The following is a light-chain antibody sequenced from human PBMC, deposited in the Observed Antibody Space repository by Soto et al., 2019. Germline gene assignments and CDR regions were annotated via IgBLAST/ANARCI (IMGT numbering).Light chain of an antibody. CDR2: DVF. CDR3: QQYNSYGLT. J-gene: IGKJ4*01. Sequence: DIQMTQSPSTLSESVGDRVTITCRASHNINNWLAWYQKKPGEAPKLLIFDVFKLKSGVPSRFSGSGSGTEFPLTITSLQPDDFATYYCQQYNSYGLTFGGGTKV. CDR1: HNINNW. V-gene: IGKV1-5*01.